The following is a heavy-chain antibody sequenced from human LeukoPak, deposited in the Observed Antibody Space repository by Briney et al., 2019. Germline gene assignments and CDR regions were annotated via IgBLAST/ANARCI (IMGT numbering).Heavy chain of an antibody. J-gene: IGHJ4*02. CDR2: ISYDGSNK. CDR3: ARDPYWEIFGVVTLDY. CDR1: GFTFSSYA. V-gene: IGHV3-30-3*01. D-gene: IGHD3-3*01. Sequence: GGSPRLSCAASGFTFSSYAMHWVRQAPGKGLEWVAVISYDGSNKYYTDSVKGRFTISRDNSKNTLYLQMNSLRAEDTAVYYCARDPYWEIFGVVTLDYWGQGTLVTVSS.